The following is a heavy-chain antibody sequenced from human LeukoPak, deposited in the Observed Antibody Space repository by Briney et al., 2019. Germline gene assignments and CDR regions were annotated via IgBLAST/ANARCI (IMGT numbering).Heavy chain of an antibody. CDR3: ARPSSSSGWSEFDS. CDR2: IWYDGSNK. CDR1: GFTFSSYG. V-gene: IGHV3-33*01. Sequence: GRSLRLSCAASGFTFSSYGMHWVRQAPGKGLEWVAVIWYDGSNKYYADSVKGRFTISRDNSKNTLYLQMNSLRAEDTAVYYCARPSSSSGWSEFDSWGQGTLVTVSS. D-gene: IGHD6-19*01. J-gene: IGHJ4*02.